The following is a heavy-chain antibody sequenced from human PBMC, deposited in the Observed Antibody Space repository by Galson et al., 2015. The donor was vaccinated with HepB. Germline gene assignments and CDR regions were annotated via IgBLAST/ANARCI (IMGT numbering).Heavy chain of an antibody. CDR3: ARDRMTMVRGVRKVAMREFDY. CDR1: GYTFTSYY. V-gene: IGHV1-46*03. Sequence: SVKVSCKASGYTFTSYYMHWVRQAPGQGLEWMGIINPSGGSTSYAQKFQGRVTMTRDTSTSTVYMELSSLRSEDTAVYYCARDRMTMVRGVRKVAMREFDYWGQGTLVTVSS. CDR2: INPSGGST. J-gene: IGHJ4*02. D-gene: IGHD3-10*01.